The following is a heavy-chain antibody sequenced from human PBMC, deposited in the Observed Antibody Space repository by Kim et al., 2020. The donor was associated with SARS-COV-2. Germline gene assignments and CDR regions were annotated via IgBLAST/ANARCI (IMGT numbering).Heavy chain of an antibody. J-gene: IGHJ6*02. D-gene: IGHD1-20*01. CDR2: IYPGDSDT. CDR3: ARSEGITGTSYGMDV. V-gene: IGHV5-51*01. CDR1: GYSFTSYW. Sequence: GESLKISCKGSGYSFTSYWIGWVRQMPGKGLEWMGIIYPGDSDTRYSPSFQGQVTISADKSISTAYLQWSSLKASDTAMYYCARSEGITGTSYGMDVWGQGTTVTVSS.